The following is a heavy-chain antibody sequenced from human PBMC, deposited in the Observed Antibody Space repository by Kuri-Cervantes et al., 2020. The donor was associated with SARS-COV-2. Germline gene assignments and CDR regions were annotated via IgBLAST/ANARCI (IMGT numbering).Heavy chain of an antibody. V-gene: IGHV3-74*01. J-gene: IGHJ6*02. Sequence: GGSLRLSCAASGFTFSGHWIHWVRQAPGKGLEWVARIDPDGSYKYNADSVKGRFTISRDNSKNMLYLQMNSLSAEDTAVYYCAKDVRDCDYVWGSYRCAYVYGMDIWGQGTTVTVSS. D-gene: IGHD3-16*02. CDR1: GFTFSGHW. CDR2: IDPDGSYK. CDR3: AKDVRDCDYVWGSYRCAYVYGMDI.